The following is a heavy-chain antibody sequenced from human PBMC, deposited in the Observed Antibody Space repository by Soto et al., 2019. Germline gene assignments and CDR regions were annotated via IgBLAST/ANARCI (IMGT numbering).Heavy chain of an antibody. V-gene: IGHV1-18*01. J-gene: IGHJ5*02. CDR1: GYTFTNYG. D-gene: IGHD3-22*01. Sequence: GASVKVSSKASGYTFTNYGISWVRQAPGQGLEWMGWISTYNGNTNYAQKFQGRITMTTDTSTSTAYMELRSLRADDTAGYYCGRVATFLVVIIEVRGFEPCGQGTLVTVSS. CDR2: ISTYNGNT. CDR3: GRVATFLVVIIEVRGFEP.